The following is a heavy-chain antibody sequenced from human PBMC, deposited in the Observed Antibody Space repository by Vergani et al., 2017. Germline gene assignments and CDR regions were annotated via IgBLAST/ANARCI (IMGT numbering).Heavy chain of an antibody. CDR2: IYYSGST. Sequence: QLQLQESGPGLVKPSETLSLTCTVSGGSISSSSYYWGWIRQPPGKGLEWIGSIYYSGSTYYNPSLKSRVTISVDTSKNQFSLKLSSVTAADTAVYYCARGRRTPPYDILTGYYKPYYYYGMDVWGQXP. V-gene: IGHV4-39*01. CDR1: GGSISSSSYY. J-gene: IGHJ6*02. CDR3: ARGRRTPPYDILTGYYKPYYYYGMDV. D-gene: IGHD3-9*01.